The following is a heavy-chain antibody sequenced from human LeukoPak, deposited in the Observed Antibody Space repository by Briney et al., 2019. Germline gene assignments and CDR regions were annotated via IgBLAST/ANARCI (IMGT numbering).Heavy chain of an antibody. J-gene: IGHJ4*02. CDR3: ARWGSGNY. D-gene: IGHD7-27*01. Sequence: GGSLRLSCAASGFTFSTFWMSWVRQAPGKGLEWVANIKQDGTEKHYVDSVKGRFTISRDNAKNSLYLQMNSLRAEDTAVYYCARWGSGNYWGQGTLVTVSS. CDR2: IKQDGTEK. CDR1: GFTFSTFW. V-gene: IGHV3-7*01.